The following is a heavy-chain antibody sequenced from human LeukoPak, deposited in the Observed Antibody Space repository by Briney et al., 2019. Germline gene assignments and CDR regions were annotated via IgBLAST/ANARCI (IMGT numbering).Heavy chain of an antibody. J-gene: IGHJ4*02. V-gene: IGHV4-39*01. D-gene: IGHD6-13*01. Sequence: SETLSLTCTVSGGSISSSSYYWGWIRQPPGKGLEWIGSIYYSGSTYYNPSLKSRVTISVDTSKNQFSLKLSSVTAADTAVYYCARTNSWYRFFDYWGQGAVITVSS. CDR2: IYYSGST. CDR1: GGSISSSSYY. CDR3: ARTNSWYRFFDY.